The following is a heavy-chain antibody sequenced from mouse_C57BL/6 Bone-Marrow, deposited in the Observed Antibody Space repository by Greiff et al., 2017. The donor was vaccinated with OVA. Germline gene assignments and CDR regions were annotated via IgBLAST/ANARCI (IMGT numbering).Heavy chain of an antibody. CDR2: IDPENGDT. J-gene: IGHJ2*01. CDR1: GFNIKDDY. V-gene: IGHV14-4*01. CDR3: TYSNFDY. D-gene: IGHD2-5*01. Sequence: ESGAELVRPGASVKLSCTASGFNIKDDYMHWVKQRPEQGLEWIGWIDPENGDTEYASKFQGKATITADTSSNTAYLQLSSLTSEDTAVYYCTYSNFDYWGQGTTLTVSS.